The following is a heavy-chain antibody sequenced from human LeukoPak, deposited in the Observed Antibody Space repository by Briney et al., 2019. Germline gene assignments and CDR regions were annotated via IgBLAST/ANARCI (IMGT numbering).Heavy chain of an antibody. CDR1: GFTFSSYS. CDR2: ISSSSSTI. CDR3: ARDRGSGYDETRSYGY. V-gene: IGHV3-48*01. J-gene: IGHJ4*02. D-gene: IGHD5-12*01. Sequence: GGSLRLSCAASGFTFSSYSMNWVRQAPGKGLEWVSYISSSSSTIYYADSVKGRFTISRDNAKNSLYLQMNSLRAEDTAVYYCARDRGSGYDETRSYGYWGQGTLVTVSS.